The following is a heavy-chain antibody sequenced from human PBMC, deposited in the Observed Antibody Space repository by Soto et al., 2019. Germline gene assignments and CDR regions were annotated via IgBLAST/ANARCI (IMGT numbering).Heavy chain of an antibody. Sequence: QVQLVQSGAEVKKPGASVKVSCKASGCPFTKYDINWVRQATGQGLEWMGWINPNSGNTGYSQKFQGRVTMTRNTSISTAYMELSSLRFDDTAVYYCARSPPRVEKNNYAGGWFDPWGQGTLVTVSS. CDR3: ARSPPRVEKNNYAGGWFDP. CDR1: GCPFTKYD. J-gene: IGHJ5*02. D-gene: IGHD4-4*01. V-gene: IGHV1-8*01. CDR2: INPNSGNT.